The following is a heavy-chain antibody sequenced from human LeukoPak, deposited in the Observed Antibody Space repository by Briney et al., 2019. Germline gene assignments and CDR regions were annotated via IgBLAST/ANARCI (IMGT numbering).Heavy chain of an antibody. J-gene: IGHJ4*02. CDR2: VYYTGST. V-gene: IGHV4-59*01. CDR3: ARGGSYLGHCDY. CDR1: GGSISSYY. D-gene: IGHD1-26*01. Sequence: SETLSLTCTVSGGSISSYYWSWVRQPPGKGLEWIGFVYYTGSTNYSPSLKSRVTISVDTSKNQFSLKLRSVTAADTAVYYCARGGSYLGHCDYWGQGSLVTVSS.